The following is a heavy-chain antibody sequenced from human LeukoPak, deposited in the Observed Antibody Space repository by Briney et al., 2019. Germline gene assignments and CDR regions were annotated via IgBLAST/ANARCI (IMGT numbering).Heavy chain of an antibody. V-gene: IGHV4-34*01. J-gene: IGHJ5*02. CDR1: GGSSSGYY. D-gene: IGHD1-26*01. CDR3: ARGPSVGATNLNWFDP. Sequence: PSETLSLTCAVYGGSSSGYYWSWIRQPPGKGLEWIGEINHSGSTNYNPSLKSRVTISVDTSKNQFSLKLSSVTAADTAVYYCARGPSVGATNLNWFDPWGQGTLVTVSS. CDR2: INHSGST.